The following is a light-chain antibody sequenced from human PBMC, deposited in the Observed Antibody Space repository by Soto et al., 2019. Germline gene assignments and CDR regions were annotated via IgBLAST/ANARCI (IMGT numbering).Light chain of an antibody. CDR3: QQYNNWPPIT. CDR1: QSVTNT. Sequence: IVMTQSPATLSVSPVERVTISFMASQSVTNTLAWYQHKPGQAPRLLISYASRGATGIPSRFSGSGSGTDFTLTINSLQSEDFAVYYCQQYNNWPPITFGQGTRLEI. V-gene: IGKV3-15*01. J-gene: IGKJ5*01. CDR2: YAS.